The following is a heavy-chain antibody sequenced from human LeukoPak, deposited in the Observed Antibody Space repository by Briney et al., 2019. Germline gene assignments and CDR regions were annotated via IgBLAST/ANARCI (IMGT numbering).Heavy chain of an antibody. D-gene: IGHD2-15*01. V-gene: IGHV3-49*03. CDR2: IRSKAYGGTT. J-gene: IGHJ4*02. CDR3: IRTSSYCSGGSCYSGRAMVVDY. CDR1: GFTFGDYA. Sequence: PGGSLRLSCTASGFTFGDYAMSWFRQAPGKGLEWVGFIRSKAYGGTTEYAASVKGRFTISRDDSKSIAYLQMNSLKTEDTAVYYCIRTSSYCSGGSCYSGRAMVVDYWGQGTLVTVSS.